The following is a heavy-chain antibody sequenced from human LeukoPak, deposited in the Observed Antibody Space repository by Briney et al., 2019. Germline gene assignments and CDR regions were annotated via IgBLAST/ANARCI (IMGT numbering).Heavy chain of an antibody. J-gene: IGHJ4*02. D-gene: IGHD2-15*01. V-gene: IGHV3-7*01. CDR1: GFTFSSYG. Sequence: PGGSLRLSCAASGFTFSSYGMHWVRQAPGKGLEWVATIKDDGSEDYYLDSVKGRFTISRDNAKSSMWLQMSSLRAEDAAVYYCARDQTPFYWGQGSLVTVSS. CDR3: ARDQTPFY. CDR2: IKDDGSED.